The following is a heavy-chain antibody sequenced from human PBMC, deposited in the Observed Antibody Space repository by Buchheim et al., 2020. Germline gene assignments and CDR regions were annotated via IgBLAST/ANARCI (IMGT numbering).Heavy chain of an antibody. CDR3: AKGRIVGATWVYFDY. D-gene: IGHD1-26*01. CDR1: GFTFSSYG. Sequence: QVQLVESGGGVVQPGRSLRLSCAASGFTFSSYGMHWVRQAPGKGLEWVAFIRYDGSNKYYADSVKGRFTISRDNSKNTLYPQMNSLRAEDTAVYYCAKGRIVGATWVYFDYWGQGTL. V-gene: IGHV3-30*02. J-gene: IGHJ4*02. CDR2: IRYDGSNK.